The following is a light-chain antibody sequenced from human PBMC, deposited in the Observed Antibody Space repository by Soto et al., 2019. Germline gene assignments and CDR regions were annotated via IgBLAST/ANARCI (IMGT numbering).Light chain of an antibody. CDR2: DIR. V-gene: IGLV2-14*03. J-gene: IGLJ1*01. CDR3: SSYTSSSTRV. CDR1: SSDVGGYKY. Sequence: QSALTQPASVSGSPGQSITISCTGTSSDVGGYKYVSWYQQHPGKAPKLMIYDIRNRPSGVSNRLSGSKSGNKASLTISGIQAEDEADYYCSSYTSSSTRVFGTGTKVTVL.